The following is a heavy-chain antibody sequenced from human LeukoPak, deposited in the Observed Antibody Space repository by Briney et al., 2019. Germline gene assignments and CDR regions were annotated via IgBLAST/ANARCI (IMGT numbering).Heavy chain of an antibody. D-gene: IGHD4/OR15-4a*01. V-gene: IGHV3-53*01. J-gene: IGHJ2*01. Sequence: PGGSLRLSCAASGFTVSSNYMSWVRQAPGKGLEWVSVLYSGGSTYYADSVKGRFTISRDNSKNTLDLQMNSLRVEDTAVYYCAKVTMVGWYFDLWGRGTLVTVSS. CDR2: LYSGGST. CDR3: AKVTMVGWYFDL. CDR1: GFTVSSNY.